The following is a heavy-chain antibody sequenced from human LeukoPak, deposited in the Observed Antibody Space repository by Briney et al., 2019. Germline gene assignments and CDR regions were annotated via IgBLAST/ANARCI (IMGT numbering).Heavy chain of an antibody. CDR2: ISAYNGNT. CDR3: ARDRDGGVGTIDY. D-gene: IGHD3-3*01. Sequence: ASVKVSCKASGYTFTSYGISWVRQAPGQGLEWMGWISAYNGNTNYAQKLQGRVTMTRATSISTAYMELSRLRFDDTAVYYCARDRDGGVGTIDYWGQGTLVPVSS. CDR1: GYTFTSYG. V-gene: IGHV1-18*01. J-gene: IGHJ4*02.